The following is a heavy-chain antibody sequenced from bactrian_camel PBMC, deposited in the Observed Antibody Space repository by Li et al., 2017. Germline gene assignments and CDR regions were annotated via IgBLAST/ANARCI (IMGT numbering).Heavy chain of an antibody. CDR1: RYTYKRNC. Sequence: QVQLVESGGGSVQAGGSLTLSCAAGRYTYKRNCMGWFRQRPGKDREGLAVLWIGGATTTYADSVKGRFTISQDNAKNTLYLQMNRLKPEDTAMYYCAAGTFCIASGSWHSSRNFAYWGPGTQVTVS. J-gene: IGHJ6*01. V-gene: IGHV3S1*01. CDR2: LWIGGATT. D-gene: IGHD2*01. CDR3: AAGTFCIASGSWHSSRNFAY.